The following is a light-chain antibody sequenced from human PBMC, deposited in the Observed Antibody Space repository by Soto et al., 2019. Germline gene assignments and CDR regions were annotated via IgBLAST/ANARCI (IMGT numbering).Light chain of an antibody. V-gene: IGKV3-15*01. CDR3: QQYNSWPPWT. J-gene: IGKJ1*01. CDR2: GAS. CDR1: QSVSSN. Sequence: EVVLTQSPATLSVSPGERATLSCRASQSVSSNLAWYQQKPGQAPRLLIYGASTRATGIPARFSGSGSGTEFTLTISSLQSEDFAVYYCQQYNSWPPWTFGQGTKGDMK.